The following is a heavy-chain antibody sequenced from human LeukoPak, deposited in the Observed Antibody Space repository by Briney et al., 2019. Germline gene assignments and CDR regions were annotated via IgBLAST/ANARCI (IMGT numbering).Heavy chain of an antibody. J-gene: IGHJ6*03. CDR2: IYPGDSDT. CDR1: GYSFTSYW. V-gene: IGHV5-51*01. CDR3: ARHASTISMYYYYYMDV. Sequence: PGESLKISCKGSGYSFTSYWIGWVRQMPGKGLKWMGIIYPGDSDTRYSPSFQGQVTISADKSISTAYLQWSSLKASDTAMYYSARHASTISMYYYYYMDVWGKGTTVTVSS. D-gene: IGHD3-9*01.